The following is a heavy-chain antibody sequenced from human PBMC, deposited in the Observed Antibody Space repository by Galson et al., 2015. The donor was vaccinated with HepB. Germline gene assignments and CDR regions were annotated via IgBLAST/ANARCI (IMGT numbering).Heavy chain of an antibody. D-gene: IGHD5-18*01. CDR3: ARDPLLVGASRTKKWILDY. J-gene: IGHJ4*02. V-gene: IGHV1-2*06. CDR1: GYTFTGYY. Sequence: SVKVSCKASGYTFTGYYMHWVRQAPGQGLEWMGRINPNSGGTNYAQKFQGRVTMTRDTSISTAYMELSRLRSDDTAVYYCARDPLLVGASRTKKWILDYWGQGTLVTVSS. CDR2: INPNSGGT.